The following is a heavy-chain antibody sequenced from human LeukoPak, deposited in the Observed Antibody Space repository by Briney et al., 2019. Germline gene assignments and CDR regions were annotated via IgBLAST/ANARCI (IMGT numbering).Heavy chain of an antibody. V-gene: IGHV4-34*01. CDR3: ALRNGHSSSSGDY. CDR2: INHSGST. CDR1: SGSFRGNY. J-gene: IGHJ4*02. Sequence: SETLSLTCDVYSGSFRGNYWSWIRQPPGKGLEWIGEINHSGSTNYNPSLKSRVTLSVDTSKNQVSLKLTSVSAADTAVYYCALRNGHSSSSGDYWGQGTLVTVSS. D-gene: IGHD6-6*01.